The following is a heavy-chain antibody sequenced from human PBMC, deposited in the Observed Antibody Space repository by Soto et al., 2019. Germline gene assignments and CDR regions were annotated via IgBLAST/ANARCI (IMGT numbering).Heavy chain of an antibody. CDR3: ARPNSSGWFTFSYYGMDL. Sequence: QTLSVTCAISGDSVSSNSADWNWIRQSPSRGLEWLGRTYYRSKWYNDYAVSVKSRITINPDTSKNQFSLQLNSVTPEDTAVYYCARPNSSGWFTFSYYGMDLWGQGTTVTVSS. J-gene: IGHJ6*02. V-gene: IGHV6-1*01. CDR2: TYYRSKWYN. D-gene: IGHD6-19*01. CDR1: GDSVSSNSAD.